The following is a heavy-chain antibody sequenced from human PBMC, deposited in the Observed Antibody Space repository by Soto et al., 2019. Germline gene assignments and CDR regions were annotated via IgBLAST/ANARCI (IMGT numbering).Heavy chain of an antibody. CDR2: IYSGDST. CDR3: ARDIGLGYCNGGRCYREYFQH. D-gene: IGHD2-15*01. J-gene: IGHJ1*01. V-gene: IGHV3-66*01. CDR1: GFSVGTNY. Sequence: EVQLVESGGGLVQPGGSLRLSCAASGFSVGTNYMSWARQAPGKGLEWVSIIYSGDSTYYADSVKGRFTISRDTPRNTLYLQMNTLRVEDTAVYYCARDIGLGYCNGGRCYREYFQHWGQGTLVTVSS.